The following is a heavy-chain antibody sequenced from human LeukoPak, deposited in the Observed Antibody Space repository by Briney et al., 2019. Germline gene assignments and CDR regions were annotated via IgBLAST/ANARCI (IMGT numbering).Heavy chain of an antibody. CDR3: ARDDCSSTSCSYDAFDI. Sequence: PGGSLRLSCAASGFTFSSYEMNWVRQAPGKGLEWVSYISSSGSTIYYADSVKGRFTISRDNAKNSLYLQMNSLRAEDTAVYYCARDDCSSTSCSYDAFDIWGQGTMVTVSS. V-gene: IGHV3-48*03. D-gene: IGHD2-2*01. CDR1: GFTFSSYE. CDR2: ISSSGSTI. J-gene: IGHJ3*02.